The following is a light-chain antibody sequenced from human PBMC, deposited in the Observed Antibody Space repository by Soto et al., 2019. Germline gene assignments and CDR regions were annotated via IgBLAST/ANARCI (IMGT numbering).Light chain of an antibody. V-gene: IGKV3-15*01. Sequence: ELVMTQAPATLSVSPGERATLSCRASQSVISDLAWYQQTHGQAPRLLMDGASARGAGIPAMFSGSWSGTEFTLTINSLHSEDSAVYYCQHYQNWHTFGGGTKVEIK. CDR1: QSVISD. CDR2: GAS. J-gene: IGKJ4*01. CDR3: QHYQNWHT.